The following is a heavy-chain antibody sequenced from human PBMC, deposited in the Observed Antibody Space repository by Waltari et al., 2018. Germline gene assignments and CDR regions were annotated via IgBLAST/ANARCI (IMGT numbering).Heavy chain of an antibody. D-gene: IGHD3-10*01. CDR3: ARIPGVPTGASYYGMDV. CDR2: IYYSGST. J-gene: IGHJ6*02. CDR1: GGSISRSSYY. Sequence: RQLQEAGKGRWKPSETLSLTCTVSGGSISRSSYYWGWIRQPPGKGLEWIGSIYYSGSTYYNPSLKSRVTISVDTAKNQFSLKRSSVTAADTAVYYCARIPGVPTGASYYGMDVWGQGTTVTVSS. V-gene: IGHV4-39*07.